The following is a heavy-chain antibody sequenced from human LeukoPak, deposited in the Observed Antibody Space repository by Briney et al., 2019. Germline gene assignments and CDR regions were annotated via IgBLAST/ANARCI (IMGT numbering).Heavy chain of an antibody. CDR3: ARDLEDSSPFGAFDM. V-gene: IGHV3-33*01. D-gene: IGHD3-22*01. CDR1: GFTFSNYG. Sequence: GGSLRLSCVASGFTFSNYGMHWVRQVPGKGLEWVAAIWFDGIRKYYADSVRGRLTISRDNSKNTLYLQMNTLRGEDTAVYYCARDLEDSSPFGAFDMWGQGTMVTVSS. CDR2: IWFDGIRK. J-gene: IGHJ3*02.